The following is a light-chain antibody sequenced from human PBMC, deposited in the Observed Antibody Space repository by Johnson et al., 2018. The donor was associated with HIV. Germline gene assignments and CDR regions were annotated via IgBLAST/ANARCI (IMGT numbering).Light chain of an antibody. CDR1: SSNIGNNY. V-gene: IGLV1-51*02. Sequence: QSVLTQPPSVSAAPGQKVTISCSGSSSNIGNNYVSWYQQLPGTAPKLLIFKNNERPSGIPDRLSGSKSGASATLGITGLQTGDEGDYYCGTWDNGLTGCGVFGTWTKVTAL. CDR2: KNN. J-gene: IGLJ1*01. CDR3: GTWDNGLTGCGV.